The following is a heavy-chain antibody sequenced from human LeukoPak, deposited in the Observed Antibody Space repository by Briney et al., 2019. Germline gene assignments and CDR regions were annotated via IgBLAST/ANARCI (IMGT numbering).Heavy chain of an antibody. CDR3: ASQLAARPPLPPDY. CDR2: IYYSGST. D-gene: IGHD6-6*01. V-gene: IGHV4-59*12. Sequence: PSETLSLTCTVSGGSISSYYWSWIRQPPGKGLEWIGYIYYSGSTNYNPSLKSRVTISVDTSKNQFSLKLSSVTAADTAVYYCASQLAARPPLPPDYWGQGTLVTVSS. CDR1: GGSISSYY. J-gene: IGHJ4*02.